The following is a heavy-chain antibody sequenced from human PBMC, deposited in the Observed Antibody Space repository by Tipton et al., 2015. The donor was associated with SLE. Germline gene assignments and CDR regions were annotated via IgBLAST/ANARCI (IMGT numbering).Heavy chain of an antibody. D-gene: IGHD3-16*01. CDR1: GGSISSRNW. V-gene: IGHV4-4*02. CDR3: ARAIGANYFNF. Sequence: SLRLSCAVYGGSISSRNWWSWIRQPPGKGLEWIGEIDHSGSTNYNPSLESRVTISIDKSRNQFSLKLNSVTAADTAVYYCARAIGANYFNFWGQGTLVTVSS. J-gene: IGHJ4*02. CDR2: IDHSGST.